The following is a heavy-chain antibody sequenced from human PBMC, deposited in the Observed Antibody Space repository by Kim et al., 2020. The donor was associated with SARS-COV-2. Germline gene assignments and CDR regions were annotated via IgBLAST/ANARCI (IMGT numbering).Heavy chain of an antibody. Sequence: SETLSLTCTVSGGSISSSSYYWGWIRQPPGKGLEWIGSIYYSGSTYYNPSLKSRVTISVDTSKNQFSLKLSSVTAADTAVYYCVAECSTSCSYYGMDVWGQGTTVTVSS. D-gene: IGHD2-2*01. V-gene: IGHV4-39*01. CDR2: IYYSGST. J-gene: IGHJ6*02. CDR1: GGSISSSSYY. CDR3: VAECSTSCSYYGMDV.